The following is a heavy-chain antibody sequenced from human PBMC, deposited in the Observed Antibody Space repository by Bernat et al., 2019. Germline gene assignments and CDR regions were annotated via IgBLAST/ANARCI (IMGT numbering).Heavy chain of an antibody. CDR3: AKERHDSSGYYVGMDV. CDR2: ISYDGSNK. V-gene: IGHV3-30*18. D-gene: IGHD3-22*01. CDR1: GFTFSNYG. Sequence: QVQLVESGGGVVQPGRSLRLSCAASGFTFSNYGMHWVRQAPGKGLEWVAVISYDGSNKYYADSVKGRFTISRDNSKNTLYLQMNSLRAEDTAVYYCAKERHDSSGYYVGMDVWGQGTTATVSS. J-gene: IGHJ6*02.